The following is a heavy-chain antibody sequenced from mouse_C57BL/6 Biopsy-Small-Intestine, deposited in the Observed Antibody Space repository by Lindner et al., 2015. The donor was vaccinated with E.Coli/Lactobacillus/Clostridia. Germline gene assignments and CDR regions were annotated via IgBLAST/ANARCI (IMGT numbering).Heavy chain of an antibody. CDR2: IYPGDGDT. Sequence: VQLQESGAELVKPGASVKISCKASGYAFSSYWMNWVKQRPGKGLEWIGQIYPGDGDTNYNGKFKGKATLTADKSSSTAYMQLSSLTSEDSAVYFCARDGGRDSSGPRAMDYWGQGTSVTVSS. J-gene: IGHJ4*01. CDR3: ARDGGRDSSGPRAMDY. D-gene: IGHD3-2*02. V-gene: IGHV1-80*01. CDR1: GYAFSSYW.